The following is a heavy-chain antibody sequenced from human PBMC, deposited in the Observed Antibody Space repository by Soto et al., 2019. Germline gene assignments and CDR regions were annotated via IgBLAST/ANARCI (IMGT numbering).Heavy chain of an antibody. D-gene: IGHD6-19*01. CDR1: GGTFSSYA. CDR2: IIPIFGTA. Sequence: QVQLVQSGAEVKKPGSSVKVSCKASGGTFSSYAISWVRQAPGQGLEWMGGIIPIFGTANYAQKFQGRVTITADKSTRTAYMELSSLSSEDTAVYYCARRYSSGWYSGWFDPWGQGTLVTVSS. J-gene: IGHJ5*02. CDR3: ARRYSSGWYSGWFDP. V-gene: IGHV1-69*06.